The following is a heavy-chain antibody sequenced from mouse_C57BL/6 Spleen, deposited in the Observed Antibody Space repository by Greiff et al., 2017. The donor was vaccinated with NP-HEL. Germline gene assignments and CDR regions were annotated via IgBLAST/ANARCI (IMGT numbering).Heavy chain of an antibody. Sequence: QVQLQQPGAELVRPGTSVKLSCKASGYTFTSYRMHWVKQRPGQGLEWIGVIDPSDSYTNYNQKFKGKATLTVDTSSSTAYMQLSSLTSEDSAVYYCARKVVAHWYFDVWGTGTTVTVSS. CDR1: GYTFTSYR. V-gene: IGHV1-59*01. CDR2: IDPSDSYT. CDR3: ARKVVAHWYFDV. J-gene: IGHJ1*03. D-gene: IGHD1-1*01.